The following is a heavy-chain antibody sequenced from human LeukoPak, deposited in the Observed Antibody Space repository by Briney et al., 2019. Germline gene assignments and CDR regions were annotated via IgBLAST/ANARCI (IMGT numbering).Heavy chain of an antibody. CDR2: ISRDGDKT. V-gene: IGHV3-23*01. CDR1: GFSPSINT. J-gene: IGHJ4*02. CDR3: AKEEVPNDY. Sequence: PGGSLRLSCADSGFSPSINTMWWGRQAPGKGLEWVSGISRDGDKTYYVDSVEGRFTISRDTSKNTLYLQMDTLRVEYTATYYSAKEEVPNDYWGQGTLVTVSS.